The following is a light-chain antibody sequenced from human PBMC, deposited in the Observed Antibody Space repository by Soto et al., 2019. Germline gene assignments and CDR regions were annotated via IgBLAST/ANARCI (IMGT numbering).Light chain of an antibody. CDR2: QDS. Sequence: SYELTQPPSVSVSPGQTASITCSGDKLGDKYACWYQQKPGQSPVLVIYQDSKRPSGIPERFSGSNSGNTATLTISGTQAMDEAVYYCQAWYSSTARFGGGTKLT. J-gene: IGLJ2*01. CDR1: KLGDKY. V-gene: IGLV3-1*01. CDR3: QAWYSSTAR.